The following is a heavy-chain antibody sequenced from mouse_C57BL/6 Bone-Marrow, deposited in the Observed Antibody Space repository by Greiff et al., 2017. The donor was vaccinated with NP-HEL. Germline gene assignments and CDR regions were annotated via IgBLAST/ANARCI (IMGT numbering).Heavy chain of an antibody. J-gene: IGHJ4*01. D-gene: IGHD2-5*01. Sequence: VQLKESGAELVRPGASVKLSCTASGFNIKDDSMHWVKQRPEQGLEWIGWIDPENGDTEYASKFQGKATISADTSSNTAYLQLSSLTSEDTAVYYCTTYSNYAMDYWGQGTSVTVSS. CDR3: TTYSNYAMDY. CDR1: GFNIKDDS. V-gene: IGHV14-4*01. CDR2: IDPENGDT.